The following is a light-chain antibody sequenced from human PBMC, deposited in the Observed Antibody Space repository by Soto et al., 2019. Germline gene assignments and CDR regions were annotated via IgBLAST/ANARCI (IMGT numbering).Light chain of an antibody. CDR1: QDISNY. J-gene: IGKJ4*01. V-gene: IGKV1-33*01. CDR3: QQYDNPLSLT. CDR2: DAS. Sequence: DIQMTQSPSSLSASVGDRVTITCQASQDISNYLNWYQQKPGKAPKLLIYDASNLETGVPSRFSGSGSGTDFTFTISSLQPEDIATYYCQQYDNPLSLTFVGGTKVEIK.